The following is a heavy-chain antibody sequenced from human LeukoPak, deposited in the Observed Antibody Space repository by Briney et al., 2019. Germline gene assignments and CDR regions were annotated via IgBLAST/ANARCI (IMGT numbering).Heavy chain of an antibody. D-gene: IGHD3-22*01. CDR2: IRYDGSNK. V-gene: IGHV3-30*02. CDR1: GFTFSSYG. Sequence: GGSLRLPCAASGFTFSSYGMHWVPQAPGKGLEWVAFIRYDGSNKYYADSVKGRFTISRDNSKNTLYLQMNSLRAEDTAVYYCAKDPGNYYDSSGYYYFDYWGQGTLVTVSS. J-gene: IGHJ4*02. CDR3: AKDPGNYYDSSGYYYFDY.